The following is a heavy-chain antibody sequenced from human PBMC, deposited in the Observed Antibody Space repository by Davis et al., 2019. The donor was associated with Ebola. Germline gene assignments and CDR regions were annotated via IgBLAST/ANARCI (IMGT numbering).Heavy chain of an antibody. CDR1: GYTFTSYG. CDR3: ARAGEAALYYYYMDV. CDR2: ISAYNGNT. V-gene: IGHV1-18*04. Sequence: ASVKVSCKASGYTFTSYGISWVRQAPGQGLEWMGWISAYNGNTNYAQKLQGRVTMTTDTSTSTAYMELRSLRSDDTAVYYCARAGEAALYYYYMDVWGKGTTVTVSS. J-gene: IGHJ6*03. D-gene: IGHD3-16*01.